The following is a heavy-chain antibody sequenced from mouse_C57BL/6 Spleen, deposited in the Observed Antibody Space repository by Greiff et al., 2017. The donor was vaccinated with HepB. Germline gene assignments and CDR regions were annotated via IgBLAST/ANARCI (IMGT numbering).Heavy chain of an antibody. V-gene: IGHV1-55*01. CDR2: IYPGSGST. CDR1: GYTFTSYW. D-gene: IGHD1-1*01. CDR3: ARCDYYYGSSGYFDV. J-gene: IGHJ1*03. Sequence: QVQLKQSGAELVKPGASVKMSCKASGYTFTSYWITWVKQRPGQGLEWIGDIYPGSGSTNYNEKFKSKATLTVDTSSSTAYMQLSSLTSEDSAVYYCARCDYYYGSSGYFDVWGTGTTVTVSS.